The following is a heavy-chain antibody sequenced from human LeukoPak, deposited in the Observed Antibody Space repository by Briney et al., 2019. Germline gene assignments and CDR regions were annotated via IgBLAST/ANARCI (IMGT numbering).Heavy chain of an antibody. CDR3: ARDWSGGAAAVYY. Sequence: GASVKVSCKASGYTFTGYYMHWVRQAPGQGLEWMGWINPNNGGTNYAQKFQGRVTMTRDTSINTAHMELSRLRSDDTAVYYCARDWSGGAAAVYYWGQGTLVTVSS. D-gene: IGHD6-13*01. J-gene: IGHJ4*02. V-gene: IGHV1-2*02. CDR2: INPNNGGT. CDR1: GYTFTGYY.